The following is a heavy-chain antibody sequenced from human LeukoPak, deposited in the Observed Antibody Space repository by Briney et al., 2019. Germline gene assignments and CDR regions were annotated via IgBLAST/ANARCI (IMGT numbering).Heavy chain of an antibody. Sequence: GASVKVSCKASGYTFTSYGISWVRQAPGQGLEWMGWISAYNGNTNYAQKLQAKLTLTTDTSTSTAYMALRSLRSDDTAVYYCARARLRLGELSPTSHIDFWGQGTLVTVSS. J-gene: IGHJ4*02. V-gene: IGHV1-18*01. CDR1: GYTFTSYG. CDR2: ISAYNGNT. D-gene: IGHD3-16*02. CDR3: ARARLRLGELSPTSHIDF.